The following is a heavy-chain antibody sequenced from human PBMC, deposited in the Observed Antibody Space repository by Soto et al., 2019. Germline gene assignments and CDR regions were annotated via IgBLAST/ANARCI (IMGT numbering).Heavy chain of an antibody. D-gene: IGHD5-12*01. CDR2: SIPIFGTA. V-gene: IGHV1-69*01. Sequence: QVQLVQSGAEVKKPGSSAKVSCKASGGTFNNYPITWVRQAPGEGLEWMGGSIPIFGTANYAQKFQGRVTISVDESTSTAYMELSSLRSEDTAVYYCARGRGYSGDDHYYYFDMDVWGQGTTVTVSS. CDR3: ARGRGYSGDDHYYYFDMDV. J-gene: IGHJ6*02. CDR1: GGTFNNYP.